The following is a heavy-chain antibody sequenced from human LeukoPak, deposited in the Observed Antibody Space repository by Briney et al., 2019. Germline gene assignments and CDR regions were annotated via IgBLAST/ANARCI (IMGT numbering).Heavy chain of an antibody. CDR3: ARDSGYQLLFGRFGP. D-gene: IGHD2-2*01. CDR1: GFTFSSYS. V-gene: IGHV3-21*01. J-gene: IGHJ5*02. CDR2: ISSSSSYI. Sequence: GGSLRLSCAASGFTFSSYSMNWVRQAPGKGLEWVSSISSSSSYIYYADSVKGRFTISRDNAKNSLYLQMNSLRAEDTAVYYCARDSGYQLLFGRFGPWGQGTLVTVSS.